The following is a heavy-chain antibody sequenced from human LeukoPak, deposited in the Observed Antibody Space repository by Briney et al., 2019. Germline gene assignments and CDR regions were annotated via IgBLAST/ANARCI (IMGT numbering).Heavy chain of an antibody. D-gene: IGHD5-24*01. CDR2: ISNTGSYI. V-gene: IGHV3-21*01. CDR1: GFTFSYYS. J-gene: IGHJ5*02. Sequence: TGGSLRLSCAASGFTFSYYSMNWVRQAPGKGLEWVSSISNTGSYIYYADSVKGRFTISRDNAKNSLYLQMNSLRAEDTAVYYCARGRDGYNFESKNWFDPWGQGTLVTVSS. CDR3: ARGRDGYNFESKNWFDP.